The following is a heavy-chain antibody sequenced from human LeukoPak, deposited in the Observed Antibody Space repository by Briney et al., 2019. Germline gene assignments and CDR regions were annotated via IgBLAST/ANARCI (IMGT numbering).Heavy chain of an antibody. Sequence: ASVRVSCKASGYTFTSYGISWVRQAPGQGLEWMGWINPNSGGTNYAQKFQGRVTMTRDTSISTAYMELSRLRSDDTAVYYCARVYYGSGSYYGWSRSFDYWGQGTLVTVSS. CDR2: INPNSGGT. J-gene: IGHJ4*02. CDR3: ARVYYGSGSYYGWSRSFDY. D-gene: IGHD3-10*01. CDR1: GYTFTSYG. V-gene: IGHV1-2*02.